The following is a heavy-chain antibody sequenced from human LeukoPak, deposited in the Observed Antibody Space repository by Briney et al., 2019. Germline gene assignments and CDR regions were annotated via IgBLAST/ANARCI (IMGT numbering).Heavy chain of an antibody. CDR3: ARDFSDYGPTPTLLFDY. J-gene: IGHJ4*02. V-gene: IGHV1-69*04. D-gene: IGHD4-17*01. Sequence: VASVKVSCKASGGTFSSYAISWVRQAPGQGLEWMGRIIPILGIANYAQKFQGGVTITADKSTSTAYVELSSLRSEDTAVYYCARDFSDYGPTPTLLFDYWGQGTLVTVSS. CDR1: GGTFSSYA. CDR2: IIPILGIA.